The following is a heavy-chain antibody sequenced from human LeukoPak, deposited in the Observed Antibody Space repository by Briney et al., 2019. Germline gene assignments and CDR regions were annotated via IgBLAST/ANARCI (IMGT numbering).Heavy chain of an antibody. J-gene: IGHJ5*02. CDR2: MNPNSSNT. CDR3: ARDKRGIAAAGRSGWFDP. Sequence: ASVKVSCKASGYTFTSYEIQWLRQATGQGPEWMGWMNPNSSNTGSAQNFQGRVTMTRDTSISTAYMELSSLRSDDTAVYYCARDKRGIAAAGRSGWFDPWGQGTLVTVSS. D-gene: IGHD6-13*01. CDR1: GYTFTSYE. V-gene: IGHV1-8*01.